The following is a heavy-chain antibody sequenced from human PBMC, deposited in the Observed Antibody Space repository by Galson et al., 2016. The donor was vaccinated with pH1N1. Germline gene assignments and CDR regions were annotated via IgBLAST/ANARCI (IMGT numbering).Heavy chain of an antibody. V-gene: IGHV3-7*04. J-gene: IGHJ4*02. CDR2: IKEDGSVK. CDR3: ARAIAAAGSL. Sequence: SLRLSCAASGFTFSNYWMSWVRQAPGKGLEWVANIKEDGSVKYYVDSVKGRFTISRDNAKNSVYLQMNSLRAEDTAVYYCARAIAAAGSLWGQGTLVTVSS. D-gene: IGHD6-13*01. CDR1: GFTFSNYW.